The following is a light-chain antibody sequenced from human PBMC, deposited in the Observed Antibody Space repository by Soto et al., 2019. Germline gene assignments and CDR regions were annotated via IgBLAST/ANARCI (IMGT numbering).Light chain of an antibody. Sequence: EIVLTQSPATLSLSPGERATLSCRASQSISSYLAWYQQKPGQAPRLLIYDASNRATGIPARFSGSGSGTDLTLTISSLEPEDFAVYYCQLRSNWPPALTFGGGTKVEIK. CDR2: DAS. CDR3: QLRSNWPPALT. V-gene: IGKV3-11*01. J-gene: IGKJ4*01. CDR1: QSISSY.